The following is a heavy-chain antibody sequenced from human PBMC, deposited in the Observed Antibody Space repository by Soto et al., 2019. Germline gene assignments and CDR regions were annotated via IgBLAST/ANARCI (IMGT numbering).Heavy chain of an antibody. CDR3: ARVSTSAARRDFDY. Sequence: RGSLRLSCAASGFTFSSNWMGWVRQASGKGLEWVANIKQDGSERYYVDSVRGRFTISRDNAKNSLYLQMNILRAEDTAVYYCARVSTSAARRDFDYWGQGTLVTVSS. V-gene: IGHV3-7*01. CDR2: IKQDGSER. D-gene: IGHD6-6*01. J-gene: IGHJ4*02. CDR1: GFTFSSNW.